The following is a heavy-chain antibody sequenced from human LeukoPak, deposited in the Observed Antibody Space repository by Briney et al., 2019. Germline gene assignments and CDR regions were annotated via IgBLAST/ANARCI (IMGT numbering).Heavy chain of an antibody. CDR1: GGSISSSSYY. J-gene: IGHJ4*02. D-gene: IGHD3-10*01. Sequence: PSETLSLTCTVSGGSISSSSYYWGWIRQPPGKGLEWIGSIYYSGSTYYNPSLKSRVTISVDTSKNQFSLKLSSVTAADTAVYYCARPGYGSGGYDYWGQGTLVTVSS. V-gene: IGHV4-39*01. CDR3: ARPGYGSGGYDY. CDR2: IYYSGST.